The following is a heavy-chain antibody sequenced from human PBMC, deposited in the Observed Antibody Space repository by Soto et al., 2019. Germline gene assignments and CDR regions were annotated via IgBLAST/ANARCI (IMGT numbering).Heavy chain of an antibody. V-gene: IGHV3-23*01. CDR3: AKRGGRATSAYYFDC. J-gene: IGHJ4*02. CDR1: GFTFSSYA. CDR2: ISGSGGST. Sequence: EVQLLESGGGLVQPGGSLRLSCAASGFTFSSYAMSWVRQAPGKGLEWVSAISGSGGSTYYADSVKGRFTISRDNSETTLDLQMNSLRAEVTAVYYCAKRGGRATSAYYFDCWGQGTLVTVSS. D-gene: IGHD3-16*01.